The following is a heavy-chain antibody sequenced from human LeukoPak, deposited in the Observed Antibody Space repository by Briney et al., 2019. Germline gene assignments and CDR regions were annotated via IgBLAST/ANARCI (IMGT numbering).Heavy chain of an antibody. CDR3: AKALPRIVGATEGVDY. V-gene: IGHV3-30*18. Sequence: PGRSLRLSCAASGFTFSSYGMHWVRQAPGKGLEWVAVISYDGSNKYYADSVKGQFTISRDNSKNTLYLQMDSLRAEDTAVYYCAKALPRIVGATEGVDYWGQGTLVTVSS. CDR1: GFTFSSYG. J-gene: IGHJ4*02. CDR2: ISYDGSNK. D-gene: IGHD1-26*01.